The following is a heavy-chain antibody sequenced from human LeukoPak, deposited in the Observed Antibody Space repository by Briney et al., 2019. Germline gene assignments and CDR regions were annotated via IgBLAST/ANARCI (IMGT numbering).Heavy chain of an antibody. CDR2: ISWNSGSI. V-gene: IGHV3-9*01. D-gene: IGHD3-16*01. Sequence: SLRLSCAASGFTFDDYAMHWVRQAPGKGLEWVSGISWNSGSIGYADSVKGRFTISRDNAKNSLYLQMNSLRAEDTALYYCARDGDRGTEDYWGQGTLVTVSS. CDR3: ARDGDRGTEDY. CDR1: GFTFDDYA. J-gene: IGHJ4*02.